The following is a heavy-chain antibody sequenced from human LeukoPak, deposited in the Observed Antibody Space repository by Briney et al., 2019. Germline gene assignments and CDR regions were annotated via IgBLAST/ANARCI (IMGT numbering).Heavy chain of an antibody. CDR2: INHSGST. Sequence: PSETLSLTCAVYGGSFSGYYWSWIRQPPGKGLEWIGEINHSGSTNYNPFLKSRVTISVDTSKNQFSLKLSSVTAADTAVYYCARWYGAARPRKGYYYGMDVWGQGTTVTVSS. V-gene: IGHV4-34*01. J-gene: IGHJ6*02. CDR3: ARWYGAARPRKGYYYGMDV. CDR1: GGSFSGYY. D-gene: IGHD6-6*01.